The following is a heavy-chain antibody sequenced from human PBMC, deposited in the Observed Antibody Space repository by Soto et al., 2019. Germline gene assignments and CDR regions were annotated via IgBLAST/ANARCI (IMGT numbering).Heavy chain of an antibody. V-gene: IGHV3-33*01. CDR2: INHEGSSK. J-gene: IGHJ6*02. CDR1: GFIFSAYG. D-gene: IGHD2-21*01. Sequence: QVHLVESGGGAVQAGRSLRVSCATSGFIFSAYGMHWVRQAPGKGLEWVAFINHEGSSKFYGDSVKGRFTVSRDNSKNTLFLQLNSLRGEDTATYYCARCKQKVIHCAMDVWGQGATVTVTS. CDR3: ARCKQKVIHCAMDV.